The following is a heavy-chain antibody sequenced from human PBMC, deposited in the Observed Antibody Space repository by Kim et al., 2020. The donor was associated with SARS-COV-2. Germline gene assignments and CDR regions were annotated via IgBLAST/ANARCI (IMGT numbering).Heavy chain of an antibody. CDR1: GYTFSSNA. CDR3: AAWRPPDSVYCSTSSCQVIYYFDY. D-gene: IGHD2-2*01. CDR2: INTNTGNP. J-gene: IGHJ4*02. V-gene: IGHV7-4-1*02. Sequence: VSVKVSCKASGYTFSSNAMNWVRQAPGQGPEWMGWINTNTGNPTYAQGFAGRYVFSLDTSVSTAYLQINNLKAEDSAVYYCAAWRPPDSVYCSTSSCQVIYYFDYWGQGTLVTVSS.